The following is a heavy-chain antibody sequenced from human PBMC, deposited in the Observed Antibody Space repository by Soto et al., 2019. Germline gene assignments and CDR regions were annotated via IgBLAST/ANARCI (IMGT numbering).Heavy chain of an antibody. CDR1: GGSFSGYY. CDR3: ASRRVYYDFWSGYYTPFDY. CDR2: INLSGST. Sequence: QVQLQQWGAGLLKPSETLSLTCAVYGGSFSGYYWSWIRQPPGKGLEWIGEINLSGSTNYNPSLKSRVTISVDTSKNQFSLKLSSVTAADTAVYYCASRRVYYDFWSGYYTPFDYWGQGTLVTVSS. J-gene: IGHJ4*02. D-gene: IGHD3-3*01. V-gene: IGHV4-34*01.